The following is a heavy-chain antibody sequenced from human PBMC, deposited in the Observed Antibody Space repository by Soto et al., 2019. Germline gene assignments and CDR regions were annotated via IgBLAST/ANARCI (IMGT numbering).Heavy chain of an antibody. J-gene: IGHJ6*02. CDR1: GGTFSSYA. Sequence: SVKVSCKASGGTFSSYAISWVRQAPGQGLEWMGGIIPIFGTANYVQKFQGRVTITADESTSTAYMELSSLRSEDTAVYYCAREVGGSYDILTGYYRDYYGMDVWGQGTTVTVSS. V-gene: IGHV1-69*13. CDR3: AREVGGSYDILTGYYRDYYGMDV. CDR2: IIPIFGTA. D-gene: IGHD3-9*01.